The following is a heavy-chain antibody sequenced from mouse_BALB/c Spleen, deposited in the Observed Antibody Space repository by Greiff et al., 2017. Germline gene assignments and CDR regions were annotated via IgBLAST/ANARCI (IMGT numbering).Heavy chain of an antibody. CDR3: ASSHPAAWCAY. CDR1: GYTFSSYW. CDR2: ILPGSGST. J-gene: IGHJ3*01. V-gene: IGHV1-9*01. Sequence: VQLQESGAELMKPGASVKISCKATGYTFSSYWIEWVKQRPGHGLEWIGEILPGSGSTNYNEKFKGKATFTADTSSNTAYMQLSSLTSEDSAVYYCASSHPAAWCAYWGQGTLVTVSA.